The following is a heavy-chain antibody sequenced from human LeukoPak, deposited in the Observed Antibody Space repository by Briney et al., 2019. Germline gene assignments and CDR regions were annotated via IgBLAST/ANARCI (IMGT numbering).Heavy chain of an antibody. Sequence: GGSLRLSCAASGFTFSSYWMHWVRQAPGKGLVWVSRINSDGSSTSYADSVKGRFTISRDNSKNTLYLQMNSLRAEDTAVYYCARDVRSYSGYDNFDYWGQGTLVTVSS. J-gene: IGHJ4*02. V-gene: IGHV3-74*01. CDR1: GFTFSSYW. CDR3: ARDVRSYSGYDNFDY. CDR2: INSDGSST. D-gene: IGHD5-12*01.